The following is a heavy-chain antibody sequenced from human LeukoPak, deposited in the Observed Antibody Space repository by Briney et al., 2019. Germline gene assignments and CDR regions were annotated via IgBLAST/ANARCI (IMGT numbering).Heavy chain of an antibody. J-gene: IGHJ4*02. Sequence: PSETLSLTCTVPGGSISSYYWSWIRQPPGKGLEWIGYIYYSGSTNYNPSLKSRVTISVDTSKNQFSLKLSSVTAADTAVYYCASYDFWSGYLDYWGQGTLVTVSS. CDR1: GGSISSYY. CDR3: ASYDFWSGYLDY. CDR2: IYYSGST. D-gene: IGHD3-3*01. V-gene: IGHV4-59*01.